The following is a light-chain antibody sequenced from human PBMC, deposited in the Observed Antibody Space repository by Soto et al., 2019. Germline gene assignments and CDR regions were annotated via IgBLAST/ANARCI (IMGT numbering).Light chain of an antibody. Sequence: EIVLTQSPGTLSLSPGASATLSGRASQSVSSSYLAWYQQKPGQAPRLLIYGASTRATGIPARFSGSGSGTEFTLTISSLQSEDFAVYYCQQYNNWPPFVGQGTRLEIK. CDR2: GAS. J-gene: IGKJ5*01. CDR1: QSVSSSY. CDR3: QQYNNWPPF. V-gene: IGKV3-15*01.